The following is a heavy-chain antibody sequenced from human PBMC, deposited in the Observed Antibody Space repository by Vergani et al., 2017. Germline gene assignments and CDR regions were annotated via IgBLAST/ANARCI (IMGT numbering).Heavy chain of an antibody. CDR1: CGSISSYY. D-gene: IGHD6-19*01. V-gene: IGHV4-59*01. CDR2: IYYSGST. J-gene: IGHJ4*02. Sequence: VQLQESGPGLVKPSETLSLTCTVSCGSISSYYWSWIRQPPGKGLEWIGYIYYSGSTNYNPSLKSRVPISVDTSKNQFSLKLSSVTAADTAVYYCARDGGYSSGWYDYWGQGTLVTVSS. CDR3: ARDGGYSSGWYDY.